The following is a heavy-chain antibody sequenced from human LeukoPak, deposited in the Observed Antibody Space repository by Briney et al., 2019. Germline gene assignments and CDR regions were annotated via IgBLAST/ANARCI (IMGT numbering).Heavy chain of an antibody. Sequence: SETLSLTCTVSGGSITTGTSYWSWIRRPAGKGLEWIGRIHGSGSTDYNPSLKNRVTISVDTSKNQFSLKLTSVTAADTAVYYCARETSQKGAHYMDVWGKGTTVTISS. V-gene: IGHV4-61*10. CDR3: ARETSQKGAHYMDV. J-gene: IGHJ6*03. CDR1: GGSITTGTSY. CDR2: IHGSGST. D-gene: IGHD3-16*01.